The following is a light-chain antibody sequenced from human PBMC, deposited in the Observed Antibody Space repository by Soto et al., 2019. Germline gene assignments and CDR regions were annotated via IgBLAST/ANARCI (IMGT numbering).Light chain of an antibody. CDR3: SSYTSSSTLV. J-gene: IGLJ2*01. Sequence: QSALTQPASVSGSPGQTITIYCTGTSSDIGGYDVVSWYQQHPGKAPKLLIYEVSNRPSGVSNRFSGSKSGNTASLTISGLQAEDEADYYCSSYTSSSTLVFGGGTKLTVL. V-gene: IGLV2-14*01. CDR2: EVS. CDR1: SSDIGGYDV.